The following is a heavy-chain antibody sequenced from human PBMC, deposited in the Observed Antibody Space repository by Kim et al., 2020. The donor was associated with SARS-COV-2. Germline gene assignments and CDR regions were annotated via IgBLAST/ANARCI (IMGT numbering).Heavy chain of an antibody. D-gene: IGHD2-2*02. CDR2: INHSGAI. CDR3: AGGRAGVVPAPILGLGPHYEYFIMDV. CDR1: GGSFSGSY. J-gene: IGHJ6*02. V-gene: IGHV4-34*01. Sequence: SETLSLTCAVYGGSFSGSYWSWIRQRPGKGLEWIGQINHSGAINPNPSLKSRVTISMDTSKNQFSLKLTSVTAADTGFYYCAGGRAGVVPAPILGLGPHYEYFIMDVGGHGTTVTVSS.